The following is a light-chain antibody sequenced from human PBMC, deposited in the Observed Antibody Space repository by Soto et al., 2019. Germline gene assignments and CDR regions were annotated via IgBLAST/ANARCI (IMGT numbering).Light chain of an antibody. CDR3: CSFTSTNTHV. Sequence: QSALTQPDSVSGSPGRSVTISCTGTSSYFGNYNLVSWYQQHPGKVPKPLLFEFNKRPSGVPGRFSGSKAGNTASLTIPGPQAEDEADYYCCSFTSTNTHVFGTGNKLTFL. J-gene: IGLJ1*01. V-gene: IGLV2-23*02. CDR1: SSYFGNYNL. CDR2: EFN.